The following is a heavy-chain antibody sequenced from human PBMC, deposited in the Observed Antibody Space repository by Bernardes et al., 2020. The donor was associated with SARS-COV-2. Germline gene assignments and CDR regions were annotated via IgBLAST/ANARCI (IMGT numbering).Heavy chain of an antibody. J-gene: IGHJ6*02. CDR3: ARLTYYYGSGSYYFGGMDV. CDR1: GYSFTSYW. Sequence: GGSLKTPCKGSGYSFTSYWNGRVRQMPGKGLEVMRINYPGDSDTRYRQPFQGPVTISADKSIRTAYLQWSSLKASDTAMYYCARLTYYYGSGSYYFGGMDVWGQGTTVTVSS. D-gene: IGHD3-10*01. V-gene: IGHV5-51*01. CDR2: NYPGDSDT.